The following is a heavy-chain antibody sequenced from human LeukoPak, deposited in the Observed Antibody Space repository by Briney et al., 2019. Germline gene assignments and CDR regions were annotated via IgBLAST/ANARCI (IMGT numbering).Heavy chain of an antibody. Sequence: EGSLRLSCAASGFTFSSYSMNWVRQAPGKGLEWVSSISSSSSYIYYADSVKGRFTISRDNAKNSLYLQMNSLRAEDTAVYYCARESYGDYDAFDIWGQGTMVTVSS. D-gene: IGHD4-17*01. J-gene: IGHJ3*02. V-gene: IGHV3-21*01. CDR3: ARESYGDYDAFDI. CDR2: ISSSSSYI. CDR1: GFTFSSYS.